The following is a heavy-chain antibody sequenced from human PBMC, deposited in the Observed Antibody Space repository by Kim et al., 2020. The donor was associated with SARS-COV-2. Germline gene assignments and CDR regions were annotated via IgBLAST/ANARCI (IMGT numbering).Heavy chain of an antibody. V-gene: IGHV3-48*03. J-gene: IGHJ4*02. CDR2: ISVSGTT. CDR1: GFTFSSYE. Sequence: GGSLRLSCAASGFTFSSYEMNWVRQAPGKGLEWVSYISVSGTTHYADSVKGRFTISRDNAKNSLYLQMNSLRAEDTAVYYCARIGYCSGGTCIWGQGTLVTVS. CDR3: ARIGYCSGGTCI. D-gene: IGHD2-15*01.